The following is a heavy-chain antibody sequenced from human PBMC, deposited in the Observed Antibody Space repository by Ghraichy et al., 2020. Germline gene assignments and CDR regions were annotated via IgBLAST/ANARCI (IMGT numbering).Heavy chain of an antibody. D-gene: IGHD1-26*01. V-gene: IGHV1-18*01. CDR2: VSTYSDET. CDR3: ARSSGSSGGYSFDF. CDR1: GYTFKTYG. J-gene: IGHJ4*02. Sequence: ASVKVSCKASGYTFKTYGISCVRQSPGRRLEWMGWVSTYSDETDYAQKLQDRVSMTTDTSTSTAYMELRSLSSDDTAVYYCARSSGSSGGYSFDFWGQGTLVTVSS.